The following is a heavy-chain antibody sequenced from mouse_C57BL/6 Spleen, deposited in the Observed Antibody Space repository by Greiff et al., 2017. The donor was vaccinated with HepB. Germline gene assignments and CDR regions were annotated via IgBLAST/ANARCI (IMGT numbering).Heavy chain of an antibody. J-gene: IGHJ1*03. CDR1: GFTFSDYY. D-gene: IGHD1-1*01. Sequence: EVHLVESGGGLVQPGGSLKLSCAASGFTFSDYYMYWVRQTPEKRLEWVAYISNGGGSTYYPDTVKGRFTISRDNAKNTLYLQMSRLKSEDTAMYYCARPSTVVATEYFDVWGTGTTVTVSS. V-gene: IGHV5-12*01. CDR2: ISNGGGST. CDR3: ARPSTVVATEYFDV.